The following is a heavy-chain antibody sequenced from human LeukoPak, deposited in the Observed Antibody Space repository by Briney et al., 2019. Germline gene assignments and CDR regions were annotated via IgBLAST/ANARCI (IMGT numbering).Heavy chain of an antibody. Sequence: ASVKVSCKASGGTFSSHAISWVRQAPGQGLEWMGWISAHNGNTNYAQKLQGRVTMTTDTSTSTAYMELRSLRSDDTAVYYCARGPSEYYYYYGMDVWGQGTTVTVSS. CDR3: ARGPSEYYYYYGMDV. CDR2: ISAHNGNT. J-gene: IGHJ6*02. D-gene: IGHD1-14*01. V-gene: IGHV1-18*01. CDR1: GGTFSSHA.